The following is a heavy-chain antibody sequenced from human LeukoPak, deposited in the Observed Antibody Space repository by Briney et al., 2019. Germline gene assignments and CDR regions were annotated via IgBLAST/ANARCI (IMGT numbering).Heavy chain of an antibody. CDR2: ISAYNGNT. CDR1: GYTFTSYG. V-gene: IGHV1-18*01. Sequence: ASVKVSCKASGYTFTSYGISWVRQAPGQGLEWMGWISAYNGNTNYAQKLQGRVTMTTDTSSSTAYMELRSLRSDDTAVYYCARDIAAAGHFDYWGQGTLVTVSS. J-gene: IGHJ4*02. CDR3: ARDIAAAGHFDY. D-gene: IGHD6-13*01.